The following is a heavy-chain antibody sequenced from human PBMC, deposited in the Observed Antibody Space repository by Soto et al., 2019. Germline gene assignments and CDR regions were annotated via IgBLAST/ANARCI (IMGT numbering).Heavy chain of an antibody. J-gene: IGHJ4*02. CDR2: ISSGSDVI. CDR3: VRVAVSRVGAQADDY. D-gene: IGHD1-26*01. Sequence: EVQLVESGGGLVQPGGSLRISCAASGFTFSNFMMNWVRQAPGKGLEWLAFISSGSDVIYYADSVKGRFTVSRDNAQKSLYLQMDSLRDEDSAVYYCVRVAVSRVGAQADDYWGQGTLVTVSS. CDR1: GFTFSNFM. V-gene: IGHV3-48*02.